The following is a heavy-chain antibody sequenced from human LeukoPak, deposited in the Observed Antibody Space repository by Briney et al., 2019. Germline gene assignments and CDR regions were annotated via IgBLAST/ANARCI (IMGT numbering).Heavy chain of an antibody. V-gene: IGHV3-7*01. CDR3: ARGGTYSSVLRY. CDR2: IKQDGSEK. Sequence: GGSLRLSCAASGFTVSSYWMSWVRQAPGKGLEWVANIKQDGSEKYYVDSVKGRFTISRDNAKNSLYLQMNSLRAEDTAVYYCARGGTYSSVLRYWGQGTLVTVSS. D-gene: IGHD6-19*01. J-gene: IGHJ4*02. CDR1: GFTVSSYW.